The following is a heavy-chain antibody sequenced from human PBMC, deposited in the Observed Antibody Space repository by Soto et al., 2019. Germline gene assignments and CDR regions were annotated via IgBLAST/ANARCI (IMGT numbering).Heavy chain of an antibody. J-gene: IGHJ4*02. CDR3: ARIVVSWEYFGY. CDR2: IYYSGST. V-gene: IGHV4-39*01. D-gene: IGHD3-22*01. CDR1: GGSISSSSYY. Sequence: PSETLSLTCTVSGGSISSSSYYWGWIRQPPGKGLEWIGSIYYSGSTYYNPSLKSRVTISVDTSKNQFSLKLGSVTAADTAVYYCARIVVSWEYFGYWGRGTLVTVSS.